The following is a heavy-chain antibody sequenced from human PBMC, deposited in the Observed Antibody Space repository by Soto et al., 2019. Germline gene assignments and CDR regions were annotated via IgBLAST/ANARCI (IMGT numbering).Heavy chain of an antibody. CDR2: IYYSGST. CDR3: ARPDSSGWSLFHY. D-gene: IGHD6-19*01. V-gene: IGHV4-39*01. CDR1: GGSISSTSYY. J-gene: IGHJ4*02. Sequence: SETLSLTCTVSGGSISSTSYYWGWIRQPPGKGLEWIGSIYYSGSTYYTPSLKSRVTISVDTSKNQFSLKLSSVTAADTAVYYCARPDSSGWSLFHYWGQGTLVTVYS.